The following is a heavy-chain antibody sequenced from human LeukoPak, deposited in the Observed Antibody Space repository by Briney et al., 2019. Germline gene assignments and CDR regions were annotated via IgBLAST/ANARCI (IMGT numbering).Heavy chain of an antibody. D-gene: IGHD3-22*01. J-gene: IGHJ3*02. Sequence: GASVKVSCKASGYTFSGYYMHWVRQAPGQGLEWMGRINPNSGGTNYAQKFQGRVTMTRDTSISTAYMELSGLRSDDTAVYYCARERYYDSSGYSNAFDIWGQGTMVTVSS. CDR2: INPNSGGT. CDR1: GYTFSGYY. CDR3: ARERYYDSSGYSNAFDI. V-gene: IGHV1-2*06.